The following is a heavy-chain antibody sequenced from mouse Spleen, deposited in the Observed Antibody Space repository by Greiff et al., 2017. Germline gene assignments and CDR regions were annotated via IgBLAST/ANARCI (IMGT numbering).Heavy chain of an antibody. D-gene: IGHD1-1*02. CDR2: IDPSDSYT. CDR3: AVGGDYLDY. J-gene: IGHJ2*01. V-gene: IGHV1-50*01. CDR1: GYTFTSYW. Sequence: QVQLQQPGAELVKPGASVKLSCKASGYTFTSYWMQWVKQRPGQGLEWIGEIDPSDSYTNYNQKFKGKATLTVDTSSSTAYMQLSSLTSEDSAVYYCAVGGDYLDYWGQGTTLTVSS.